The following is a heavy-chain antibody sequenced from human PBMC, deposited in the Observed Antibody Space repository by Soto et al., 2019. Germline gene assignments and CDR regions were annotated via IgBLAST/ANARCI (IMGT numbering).Heavy chain of an antibody. CDR3: ARQQQLASFDY. CDR1: GGSISSSSYY. D-gene: IGHD6-13*01. V-gene: IGHV4-39*01. CDR2: IYYSGST. Sequence: QLQLQESGPGLVKPSETLSLTCTVSGGSISSSSYYWGWIRQPPGKGLEWIGSIYYSGSTYYNPSLTSRVTISVDTSKNQFSLKLSSVTVADTAVYYCARQQQLASFDYWGEGTLVTVSS. J-gene: IGHJ4*02.